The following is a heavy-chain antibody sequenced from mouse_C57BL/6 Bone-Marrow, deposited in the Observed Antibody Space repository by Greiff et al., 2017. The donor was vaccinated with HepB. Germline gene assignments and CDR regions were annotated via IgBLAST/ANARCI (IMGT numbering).Heavy chain of an antibody. CDR3: ARGGGTAGYYFDY. CDR1: GYTFTSYW. V-gene: IGHV1-55*01. J-gene: IGHJ2*01. Sequence: VQLQQPGAELVKPGASVKMSCKASGYTFTSYWITWVKQRPGQGLEWIGDIYPGSGSTNYNEKFKSKATLTVDKSSSTAYMQLSSLTSEDSAVYYCARGGGTAGYYFDYWGQGTTLTVSS. D-gene: IGHD2-14*01. CDR2: IYPGSGST.